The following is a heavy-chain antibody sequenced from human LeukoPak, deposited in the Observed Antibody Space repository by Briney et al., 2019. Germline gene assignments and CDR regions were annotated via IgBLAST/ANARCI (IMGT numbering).Heavy chain of an antibody. CDR2: IYYSGST. CDR1: GGSMSSYY. CDR3: ARREVNCGGDCLDY. D-gene: IGHD2-21*01. Sequence: SETLSLTCTVSGGSMSSYYWSWIRQPPGKGREWIGYIYYSGSTNYNPSLNSRVTISVDTSKNQFSLELSSVTAADTAVYYCARREVNCGGDCLDYWGQGTLVTVSS. J-gene: IGHJ4*02. V-gene: IGHV4-59*08.